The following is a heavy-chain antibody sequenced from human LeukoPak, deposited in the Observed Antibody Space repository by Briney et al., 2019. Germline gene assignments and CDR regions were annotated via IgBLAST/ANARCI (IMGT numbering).Heavy chain of an antibody. CDR1: VFTFSSYW. Sequence: GGSLRLSSAASVFTFSSYWMIWVRQAPGKGLEWVSNIKQDGSEKYYVDSVKGRFTISRDNAKNSLYLQMNSLRAEGTAVYYCARTRADILTGYPYFDYWGQGTLVTVSS. D-gene: IGHD3-9*01. V-gene: IGHV3-7*01. CDR3: ARTRADILTGYPYFDY. J-gene: IGHJ4*02. CDR2: IKQDGSEK.